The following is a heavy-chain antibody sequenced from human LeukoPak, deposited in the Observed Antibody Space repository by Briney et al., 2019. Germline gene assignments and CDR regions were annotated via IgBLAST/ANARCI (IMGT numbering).Heavy chain of an antibody. Sequence: GASVKVSCKASGGTFISYAISWVRQAPGQGLEWMGGIIPIFGTANYAQKLQGRVTMTTDTSTSTAYMELRSLRSDDTAVYYCARDPGTYGSGSYVGYYYYGMDVWGQGTTVTVSS. J-gene: IGHJ6*02. D-gene: IGHD3-10*01. V-gene: IGHV1-69*05. CDR3: ARDPGTYGSGSYVGYYYYGMDV. CDR1: GGTFISYA. CDR2: IIPIFGTA.